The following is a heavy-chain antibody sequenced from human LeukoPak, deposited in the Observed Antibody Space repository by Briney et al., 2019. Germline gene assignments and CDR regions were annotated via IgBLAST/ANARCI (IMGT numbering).Heavy chain of an antibody. CDR1: GGSISSGDYY. CDR3: ARGLCSSTSCLDAFDI. CDR2: IYYSGST. V-gene: IGHV4-30-4*01. D-gene: IGHD2-2*01. J-gene: IGHJ3*02. Sequence: SETLPLTCTVSGGSISSGDYYWSWIRQPPGKGLEWIGYIYYSGSTYYNPSLKSRVTISVDTSKNQFSLKLSSVTAADTAVYYCARGLCSSTSCLDAFDIWGQGTMVTVSS.